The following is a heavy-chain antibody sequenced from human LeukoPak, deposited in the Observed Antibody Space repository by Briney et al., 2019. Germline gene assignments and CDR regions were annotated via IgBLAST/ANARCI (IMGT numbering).Heavy chain of an antibody. CDR3: ARARSFGEAFDY. D-gene: IGHD3-10*01. CDR1: GYTFTSYD. Sequence: ASVKVSCKASGYTFTSYDINWVRQATGQGLEWMGWMNPNSGNTGYAQKFQGRVTMTRNTSISTAYMELSRLRSDDTAVYYCARARSFGEAFDYWGQGTLVTVSS. CDR2: MNPNSGNT. V-gene: IGHV1-8*01. J-gene: IGHJ4*02.